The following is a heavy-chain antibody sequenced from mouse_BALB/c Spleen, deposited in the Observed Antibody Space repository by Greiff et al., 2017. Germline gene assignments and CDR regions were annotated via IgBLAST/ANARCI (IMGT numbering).Heavy chain of an antibody. CDR2: ISDGGSYT. D-gene: IGHD2-14*01. V-gene: IGHV5-4*02. J-gene: IGHJ3*01. CDR1: GFTFSDYY. CDR3: ARRGRYDVGAWFAY. Sequence: EVQGVESGGGLVKPGGSLKLSCAASGFTFSDYYMYWVRQTPEKRLEWVATISDGGSYTYYPDSVKGRFTISRDNAKNNLYLQMSSLKSEDTAMYYCARRGRYDVGAWFAYWGQGTLVTVSA.